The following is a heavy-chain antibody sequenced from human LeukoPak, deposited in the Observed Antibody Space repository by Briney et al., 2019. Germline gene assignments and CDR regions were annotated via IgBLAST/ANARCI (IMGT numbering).Heavy chain of an antibody. D-gene: IGHD4-17*01. J-gene: IGHJ4*02. V-gene: IGHV1-46*02. CDR1: GYTFNNYF. Sequence: ASVKVSCKASGYTFNNYFMHWVRQAPGQGLEWMGIINPSSGSTTYAQKFQGRVTMTRDTSTSAVYMELSSLRSEDTAMYYCARGGSYGDFDYWGQGTLVTVSS. CDR2: INPSSGST. CDR3: ARGGSYGDFDY.